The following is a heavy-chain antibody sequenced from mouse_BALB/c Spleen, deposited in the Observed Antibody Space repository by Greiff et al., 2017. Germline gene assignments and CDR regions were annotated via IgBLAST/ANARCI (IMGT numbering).Heavy chain of an antibody. CDR1: GFTFSDYY. J-gene: IGHJ4*01. Sequence: EVQVVESGGGLVKPGGSLKLSCAASGFTFSDYYMYWVRQTPEKRLEWVATISDGGSYTYYPDSVKGRFTISRDNAKNNLYLQMSSLKSEDTAMYYCARGNRPFYAMDYWGQGTSVTVSS. CDR3: ARGNRPFYAMDY. D-gene: IGHD2-14*01. CDR2: ISDGGSYT. V-gene: IGHV5-4*02.